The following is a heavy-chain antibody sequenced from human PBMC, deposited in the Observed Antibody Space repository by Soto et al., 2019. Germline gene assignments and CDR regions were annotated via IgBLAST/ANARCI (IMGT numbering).Heavy chain of an antibody. V-gene: IGHV3-33*01. Sequence: GGSLRLSCAASGFTFSSYGMHWVRQAPGKGLEWVAVIWYDGSNKYYADSVRGRFTISRDNSKNTLYLQMNSLRAEDTAVYYCARDRLLVPGGATVFDSWGQGTVVTVSS. J-gene: IGHJ4*02. CDR1: GFTFSSYG. CDR3: ARDRLLVPGGATVFDS. D-gene: IGHD3-16*01. CDR2: IWYDGSNK.